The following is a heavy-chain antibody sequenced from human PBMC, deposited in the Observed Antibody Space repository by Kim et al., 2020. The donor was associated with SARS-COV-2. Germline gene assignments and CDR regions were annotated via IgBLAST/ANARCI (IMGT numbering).Heavy chain of an antibody. J-gene: IGHJ4*02. Sequence: SVMARFTISRDNSKNTLYRQMNSLRAEDTAVYYCAKSPGTYCMAGNCDLNYWGQGTLVTVSS. V-gene: IGHV3-23*01. D-gene: IGHD2-15*01. CDR3: AKSPGTYCMAGNCDLNY.